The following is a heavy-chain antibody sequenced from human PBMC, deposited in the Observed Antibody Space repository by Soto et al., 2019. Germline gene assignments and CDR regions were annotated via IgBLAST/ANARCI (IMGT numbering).Heavy chain of an antibody. J-gene: IGHJ4*02. CDR3: ARDHQYDFWSGSNDYYFDY. Sequence: GASVKVSCKASGYTFTSYGISWVRQAPGQGLEWMGWISAYNGNTNYAQKLQGRVTMTTDTSTSTAYMELRSLRSDDTAVYYCARDHQYDFWSGSNDYYFDYWGQGTLVTVSS. CDR1: GYTFTSYG. CDR2: ISAYNGNT. D-gene: IGHD3-3*01. V-gene: IGHV1-18*01.